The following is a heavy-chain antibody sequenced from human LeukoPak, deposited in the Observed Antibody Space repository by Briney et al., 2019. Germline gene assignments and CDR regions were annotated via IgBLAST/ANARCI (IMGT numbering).Heavy chain of an antibody. V-gene: IGHV4-34*01. D-gene: IGHD5-18*01. CDR3: ARRRYSYGYGVWFDP. CDR1: GGSFSGYY. Sequence: PSETLSLTCAVYGGSFSGYYWSWIRQPPGKGLEWIGEINHSGSTNYNPSLKSRVTISVDTSKNQFSLKLSSVTAADTAVYYCARRRYSYGYGVWFDPWGQGTLVTVSS. CDR2: INHSGST. J-gene: IGHJ5*02.